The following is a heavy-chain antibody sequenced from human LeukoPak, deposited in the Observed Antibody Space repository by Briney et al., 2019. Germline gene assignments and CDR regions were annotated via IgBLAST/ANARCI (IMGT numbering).Heavy chain of an antibody. CDR3: ATKRSRTGFRYYYGMDV. CDR2: IIPIFGTA. V-gene: IGHV1-69*13. J-gene: IGHJ6*02. D-gene: IGHD2-2*01. CDR1: GGTFSSYA. Sequence: VASVKVSCKASGGTFSSYATSWVRQAPGQGLEWMGGIIPIFGTANYAQKFQGRVTITADESTSTAYMELSSLRSEDTAVYYCATKRSRTGFRYYYGMDVWGQGTTVTVSS.